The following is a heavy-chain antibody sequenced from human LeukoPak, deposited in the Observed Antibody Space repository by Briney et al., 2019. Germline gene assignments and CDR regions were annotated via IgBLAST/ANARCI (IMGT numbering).Heavy chain of an antibody. CDR1: GFTFSSYS. CDR3: AREADDGVYYFDY. D-gene: IGHD5-24*01. CDR2: ISRSSSTI. Sequence: GGSLRLSCAASGFTFSSYSMNWVRQAPGKGLEWVSYISRSSSTIHYADSVKGRFTISRDNAKSSLFLQMNSLRAEDTAVYYCAREADDGVYYFDYWGQGTLVTVSS. J-gene: IGHJ4*02. V-gene: IGHV3-48*04.